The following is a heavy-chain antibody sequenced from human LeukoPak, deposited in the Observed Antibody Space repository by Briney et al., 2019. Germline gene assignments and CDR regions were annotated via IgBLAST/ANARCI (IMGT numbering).Heavy chain of an antibody. CDR2: IYYSGST. CDR3: ARGLVTVKFKVGATFDAFDI. J-gene: IGHJ3*02. V-gene: IGHV4-61*01. Sequence: SETLSLTCTVSGGSVSSGSYYWSWIRQPPGKGLEWIGYIYYSGSTNYNPSLKSRVTISVDTSKNQFSLKLSSVTAADTAVYYCARGLVTVKFKVGATFDAFDIWGQGTMVTVSS. D-gene: IGHD1-26*01. CDR1: GGSVSSGSYY.